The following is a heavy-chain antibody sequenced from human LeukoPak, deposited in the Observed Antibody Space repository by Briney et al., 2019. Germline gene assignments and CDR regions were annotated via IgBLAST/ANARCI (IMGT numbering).Heavy chain of an antibody. J-gene: IGHJ4*02. CDR2: IRSKAYGGTT. D-gene: IGHD3-9*01. Sequence: GGSLRLSCTASGFTFGDYAMSWVRQAPGKGLEWVGFIRSKAYGGTTEYAASVKGRFTISRDVSKSIAYLQMNSLKTEDTAVYYCTRDRYDILTGYSFDYWGQGTLVTVSS. CDR3: TRDRYDILTGYSFDY. V-gene: IGHV3-49*04. CDR1: GFTFGDYA.